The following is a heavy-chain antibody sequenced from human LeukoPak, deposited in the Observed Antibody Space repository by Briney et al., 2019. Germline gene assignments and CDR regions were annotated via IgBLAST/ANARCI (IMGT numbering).Heavy chain of an antibody. J-gene: IGHJ4*02. CDR3: AKGYGSGSYYIPH. Sequence: GGSLRLSCAASGFTFSSYAMNWVRQAPGKGLEWVSAISGGGGSTYYTDSVKGRFTISRDNSKNTLFLQMNSLRAEDTAVYFCAKGYGSGSYYIPHWGQGTLVTVSS. V-gene: IGHV3-23*01. CDR2: ISGGGGST. CDR1: GFTFSSYA. D-gene: IGHD3-10*01.